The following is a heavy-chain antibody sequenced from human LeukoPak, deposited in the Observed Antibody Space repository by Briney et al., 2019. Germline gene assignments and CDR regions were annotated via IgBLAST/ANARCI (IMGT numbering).Heavy chain of an antibody. CDR1: GGSISSSNW. CDR2: IYHSGST. CDR3: ARDSGYDLYYFDY. D-gene: IGHD5-12*01. J-gene: IGHJ4*02. Sequence: SETPSLTCAVSGGSISSSNWWSWVRQPPGKGLEWIGEIYHSGSTNYNPSLKSRVTISVDKSKNQFSLKLSSVTAADTAVYYCARDSGYDLYYFDYWGQGTLVTVSS. V-gene: IGHV4-4*02.